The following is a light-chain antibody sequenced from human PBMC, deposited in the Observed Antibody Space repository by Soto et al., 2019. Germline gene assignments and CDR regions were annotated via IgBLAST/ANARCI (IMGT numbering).Light chain of an antibody. CDR3: QQYYSYPWT. V-gene: IGKV1-8*01. J-gene: IGKJ1*01. CDR1: QGISSY. CDR2: AAS. Sequence: IRVAQSPSSLSESTGDRVTITCRASQGISSYLAWYQQKPGKAPKLLIYAASTLQSGVPSRFSGSGSGTDFTLTISCLQSEDFATYYCQQYYSYPWTFGQGTKVDI.